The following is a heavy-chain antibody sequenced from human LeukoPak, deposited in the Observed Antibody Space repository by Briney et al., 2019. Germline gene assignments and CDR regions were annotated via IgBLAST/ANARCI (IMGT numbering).Heavy chain of an antibody. J-gene: IGHJ5*02. CDR2: ISAYNGNT. CDR3: TRDAYSTSSSGFDP. D-gene: IGHD6-6*01. Sequence: ASVKLSCKASGYTFRTYGINWVRQAPGQGLEWMGWISAYNGNTNYAQTLQGRVTMTTDTSTSTAYMELRSLRSDDTAVYYCTRDAYSTSSSGFDPWGQGTLVTVSS. V-gene: IGHV1-18*01. CDR1: GYTFRTYG.